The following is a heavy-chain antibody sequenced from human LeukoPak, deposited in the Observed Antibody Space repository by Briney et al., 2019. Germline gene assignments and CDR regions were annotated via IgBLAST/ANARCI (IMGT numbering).Heavy chain of an antibody. Sequence: PGGSLRLSCAASGVNVSDFYMNWVRQAPGKGLEWVASISGSSTSIYYADSVKGRFTISRDNAKNSLHLQMNSLRAEDTAVYYCASDDYGDYAGGAFDIWGQGTMVTVSS. V-gene: IGHV3-21*06. CDR1: GVNVSDFY. J-gene: IGHJ3*02. D-gene: IGHD4-17*01. CDR2: ISGSSTSI. CDR3: ASDDYGDYAGGAFDI.